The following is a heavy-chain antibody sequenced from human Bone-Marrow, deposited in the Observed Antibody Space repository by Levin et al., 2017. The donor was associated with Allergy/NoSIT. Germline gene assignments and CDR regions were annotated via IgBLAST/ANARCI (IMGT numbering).Heavy chain of an antibody. J-gene: IGHJ4*02. V-gene: IGHV4-38-2*01. D-gene: IGHD6-19*01. Sequence: SQTLSLTCAVSGYSISSGYYWGWIRQPPGKGLEWIGSIYHSGSTYYNPSLKSRVTISVDTSKNQFSLKLSSVTAADTAVYYCARSSGWDDYWGQGTLVTVSS. CDR2: IYHSGST. CDR3: ARSSGWDDY. CDR1: GYSISSGYY.